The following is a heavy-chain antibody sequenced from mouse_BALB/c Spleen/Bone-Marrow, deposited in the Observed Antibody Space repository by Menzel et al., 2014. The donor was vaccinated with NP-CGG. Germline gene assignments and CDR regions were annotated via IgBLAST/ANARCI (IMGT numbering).Heavy chain of an antibody. CDR2: IYLGNSDT. V-gene: IGHV1-5*01. CDR3: TRKNYMYNTFSY. Sequence: EVQLQQSGTVLARPGTSVKMSCKASGYSFTSYWMHWVKQRHGQGLEWIGVIYLGNSDTSYNQKFKGKAKLTAFTSPITTYIQLSILTNNDSTFYYCTRKNYMYNTFSYWAQRTLVTVS. J-gene: IGHJ3*01. D-gene: IGHD2-14*01. CDR1: GYSFTSYW.